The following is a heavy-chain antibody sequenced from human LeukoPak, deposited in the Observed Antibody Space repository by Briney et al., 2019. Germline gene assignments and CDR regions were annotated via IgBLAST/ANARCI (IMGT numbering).Heavy chain of an antibody. D-gene: IGHD2-15*01. V-gene: IGHV1-69*05. CDR3: ARGRDQTNTGYCDH. J-gene: IGHJ4*02. CDR1: GGTSSRYA. CDR2: IIPFFGEP. Sequence: ASVKFSCKASGGTSSRYAVNWVRQAPGQGLEWLGGIIPFFGEPNYAQKFQGRLTITTDESTFTSYMELSSLTSADTAVYFCARGRDQTNTGYCDHWGQGTLVTVSS.